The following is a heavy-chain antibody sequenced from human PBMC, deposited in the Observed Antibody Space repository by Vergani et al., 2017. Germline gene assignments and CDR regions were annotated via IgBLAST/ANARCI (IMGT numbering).Heavy chain of an antibody. V-gene: IGHV4-59*08. CDR3: ARRPNYCSSTSCYPEAFDI. D-gene: IGHD2-2*01. Sequence: QVQLQESGPGLVKPSETLSLTCTVSGGSISSYYWSWIRQPPGKALEWIGYIYYSGSTNYNPSLKSRVTISVDTSKNQFSLKLSSVTAADTAVYYCARRPNYCSSTSCYPEAFDIWGQGTMVTVSS. CDR1: GGSISSYY. CDR2: IYYSGST. J-gene: IGHJ3*02.